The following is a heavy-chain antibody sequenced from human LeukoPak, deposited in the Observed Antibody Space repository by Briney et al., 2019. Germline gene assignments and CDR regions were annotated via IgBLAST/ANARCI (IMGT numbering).Heavy chain of an antibody. V-gene: IGHV3-49*03. CDR1: GFTLGDYA. D-gene: IGHD3-22*01. J-gene: IGHJ4*02. CDR2: IRSKAYGGTT. Sequence: PGGSLRLSCTASGFTLGDYAMSWFRQAPGKGLEWVGFIRSKAYGGTTEYAASVKGRFTISRDDSKSIAYLQMNSLKTEDTAVYYCTDGPYDSSGLPLLFDYWGQGTLVTVSS. CDR3: TDGPYDSSGLPLLFDY.